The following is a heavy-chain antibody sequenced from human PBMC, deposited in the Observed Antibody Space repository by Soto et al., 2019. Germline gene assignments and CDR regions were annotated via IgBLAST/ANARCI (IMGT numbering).Heavy chain of an antibody. CDR2: IYSNGGT. J-gene: IGHJ6*02. CDR1: GCSISSYY. V-gene: IGHV4-59*01. D-gene: IGHD3-22*01. Sequence: QVQLQESGPGLVKPSETLSLTCTVSGCSISSYYWRWVRQPPGKGLEWIGYIYSNGGTTYYPYLKRRVDKSEDRSKNQCSLVLSQVTAAETAVHYCARVGASWDSSGAGGSVGYYYCDDMDGWGQGTTVTVAS. CDR3: ARVGASWDSSGAGGSVGYYYCDDMDG.